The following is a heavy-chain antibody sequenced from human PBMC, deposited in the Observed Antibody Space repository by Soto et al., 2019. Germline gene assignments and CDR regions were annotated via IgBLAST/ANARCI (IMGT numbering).Heavy chain of an antibody. CDR3: ARSRYCSGGSCRPFDY. J-gene: IGHJ4*02. CDR1: GGTFSSYA. Sequence: SVKVSCKASGGTFSSYAISWVRQAPGQGLEWMGGIIPIFGTANYAQKFQGRVTITAGESTSTAYMELSSLRSEDTAVYYCARSRYCSGGSCRPFDYWGQGTLVTVSS. D-gene: IGHD2-15*01. V-gene: IGHV1-69*13. CDR2: IIPIFGTA.